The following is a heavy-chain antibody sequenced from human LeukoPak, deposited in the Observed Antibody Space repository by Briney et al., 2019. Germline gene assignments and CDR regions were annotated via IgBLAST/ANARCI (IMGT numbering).Heavy chain of an antibody. J-gene: IGHJ3*02. CDR3: ARDYYDSSGYYYGDAFDI. D-gene: IGHD3-22*01. V-gene: IGHV4-59*01. Sequence: SETLSLTCTVSGGSISSYYWSWIRQPPGKGQEWIGYIYYSGSTNYNPSLKSRVTISVDTSKNQFSLKLSSVTAADTAVYYCARDYYDSSGYYYGDAFDIWGQGTMVTVSS. CDR2: IYYSGST. CDR1: GGSISSYY.